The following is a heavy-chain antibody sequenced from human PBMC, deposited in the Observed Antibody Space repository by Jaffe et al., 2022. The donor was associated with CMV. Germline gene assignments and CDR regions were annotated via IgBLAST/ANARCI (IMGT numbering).Heavy chain of an antibody. CDR2: IYPGDSDT. J-gene: IGHJ6*03. CDR1: GYSFTSYW. Sequence: EVQLVQSGAEVKKPGESLKISCKGSGYSFTSYWIGWVRQMPGKGLEWMGIIYPGDSDTRYSPSFQGQVTISADKSISTAYMQWSSLKASDTAMYYCATHYGDYRYYYYMDVWGKGTTVTVSS. V-gene: IGHV5-51*01. D-gene: IGHD4-17*01. CDR3: ATHYGDYRYYYYMDV.